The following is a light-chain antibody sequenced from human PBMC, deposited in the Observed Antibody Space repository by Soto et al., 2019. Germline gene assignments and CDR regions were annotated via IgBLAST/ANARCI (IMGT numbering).Light chain of an antibody. V-gene: IGLV3-21*02. CDR1: ILGSKI. CDR3: QVWDATTDHVL. J-gene: IGLJ2*01. CDR2: DDS. Sequence: SYELTQPPSVSVAPGQTASVTCGGNILGSKIVHWYQQRPGQAPVLVVSDDSNRPSGIPERFSGSHSGNTATLTISRVEAGDDADYYCQVWDATTDHVLFGGGTKVTVL.